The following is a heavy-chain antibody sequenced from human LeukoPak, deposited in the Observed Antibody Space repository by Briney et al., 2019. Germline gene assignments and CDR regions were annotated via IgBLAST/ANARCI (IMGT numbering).Heavy chain of an antibody. CDR3: AKPITMIVVATNLDS. J-gene: IGHJ4*02. V-gene: IGHV3-23*01. CDR1: GFTFSSYA. D-gene: IGHD3-22*01. CDR2: IDSSGGST. Sequence: GGSLRLSCAASGFTFSSYAMGWVRQAPGKGLEWVSAIDSSGGSTFYADSVKGRFTISRGNSKNTLYLQMNSLRAEDTAVYYCAKPITMIVVATNLDSWGQGTLVTVSS.